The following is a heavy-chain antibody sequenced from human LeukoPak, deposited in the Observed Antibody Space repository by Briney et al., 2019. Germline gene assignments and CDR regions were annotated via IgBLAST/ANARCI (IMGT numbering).Heavy chain of an antibody. CDR2: IYYSGST. V-gene: IGHV4-39*01. Sequence: SETLSLTCTVSGDSVSSYYWGWIRQPPGKGLEWIGSIYYSGSTYYNPSLKSRVTISVDTSKNQFSLKLSSVTAADTAVYCCARRSSSGIHYWGQGTLVTVSS. D-gene: IGHD6-19*01. CDR3: ARRSSSGIHY. J-gene: IGHJ4*02. CDR1: GDSVSSYY.